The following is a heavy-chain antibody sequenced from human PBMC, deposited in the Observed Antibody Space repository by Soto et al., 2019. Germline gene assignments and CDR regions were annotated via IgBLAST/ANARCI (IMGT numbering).Heavy chain of an antibody. CDR2: IIPIFGTA. D-gene: IGHD6-13*01. CDR3: ARGGEAAADYGMDV. CDR1: GGTFSSYA. V-gene: IGHV1-69*01. J-gene: IGHJ6*02. Sequence: QVQLVQSGAEVKKPGSSVKVSCKASGGTFSSYAISWVRQAPGLGLEWMGGIIPIFGTANYAQKFQGRVMITADESTSTAYMELSSLRSEDTAVYYCARGGEAAADYGMDVWGQGTTVTVSS.